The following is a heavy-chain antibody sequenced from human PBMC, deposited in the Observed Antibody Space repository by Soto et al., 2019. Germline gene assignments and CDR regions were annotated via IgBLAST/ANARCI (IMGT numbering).Heavy chain of an antibody. Sequence: EVQLVESGGGLVKPGRSLRLSCEASGFTFSSYSMIWVRQAPGKGLEWVSCISTSSNYIFYGDSVKGRFTISRDNAKKSLYLQMNSLRAEDTAVYYCARDTGYSSGQVPESFDIWGQGTMVTVSS. CDR3: ARDTGYSSGQVPESFDI. J-gene: IGHJ3*02. CDR2: ISTSSNYI. CDR1: GFTFSSYS. D-gene: IGHD6-19*01. V-gene: IGHV3-21*01.